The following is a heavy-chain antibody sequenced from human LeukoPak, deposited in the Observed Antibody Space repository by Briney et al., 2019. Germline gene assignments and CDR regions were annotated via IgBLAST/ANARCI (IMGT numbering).Heavy chain of an antibody. J-gene: IGHJ4*02. D-gene: IGHD2-21*02. V-gene: IGHV3-7*01. Sequence: PGGSLRLSCAASGFTFSSYWMSWVRQAPGKGLEWVANIKQGGSEKYYVDSVKGRFTISRDNAKNSLYLQMNSLRAEDTAVYYCARHQVGGDWDFDYWGQGTLVTVSS. CDR1: GFTFSSYW. CDR2: IKQGGSEK. CDR3: ARHQVGGDWDFDY.